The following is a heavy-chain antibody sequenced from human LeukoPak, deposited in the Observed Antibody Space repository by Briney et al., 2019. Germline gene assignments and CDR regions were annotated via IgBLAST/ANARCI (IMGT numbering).Heavy chain of an antibody. Sequence: GGSLRLSCAASGFTVSSNYMSWVRQAPGKGLEWVSVIYSGGTTYYADSVKGRFTISRDNSKNTLYLQMNSLRAEDTAVYYCARVVRVPVACFHYWGQGTLVTVSS. V-gene: IGHV3-66*01. CDR1: GFTVSSNY. CDR3: ARVVRVPVACFHY. D-gene: IGHD2-2*01. J-gene: IGHJ4*02. CDR2: IYSGGTT.